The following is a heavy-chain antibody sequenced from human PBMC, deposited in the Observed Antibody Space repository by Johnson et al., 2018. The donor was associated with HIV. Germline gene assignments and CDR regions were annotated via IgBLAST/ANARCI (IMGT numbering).Heavy chain of an antibody. CDR2: INWNGGST. Sequence: VQLVESGGGVVRPGGSLRLSCAASGFTFDDYGMSWVRQAPGKGLEWVSGINWNGGSTYYADSVKGRFTISRDNSKNTLYLQMNSLRAEDTAVYYCAREASRIVRELGAFDIWGQGTMVTVSS. D-gene: IGHD1-26*01. CDR1: GFTFDDYG. V-gene: IGHV3-20*04. J-gene: IGHJ3*02. CDR3: AREASRIVRELGAFDI.